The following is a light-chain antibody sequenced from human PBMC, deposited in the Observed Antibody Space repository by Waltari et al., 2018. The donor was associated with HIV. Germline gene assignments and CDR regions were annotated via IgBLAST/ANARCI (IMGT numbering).Light chain of an antibody. CDR2: DAS. J-gene: IGKJ4*01. CDR1: QDISNY. V-gene: IGKV1-33*01. CDR3: QQYDNFPLT. Sequence: IQMTQSPSSLSASLGDRVTITCPASQDISNYLTWFQQRQRKAPNLLIFDASNLHTGVSSRFSGRGSGRDFSLTITHLQPDVSATYFRQQYDNFPLTFGGGTKVQIK.